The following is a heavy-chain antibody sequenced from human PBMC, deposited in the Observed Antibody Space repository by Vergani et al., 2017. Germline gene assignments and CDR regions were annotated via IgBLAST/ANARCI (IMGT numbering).Heavy chain of an antibody. D-gene: IGHD3-22*01. V-gene: IGHV3-7*02. J-gene: IGHJ4*02. CDR1: GFTFSSYW. Sequence: EVQLVESGGGLVQPGGSLRLSCAASGFTFSSYWMSWVRQAPGKGLEWVANIKQDGSEKYYVDSVKGRFTISRDNAKNSLYLQMNSLRAEDTAVYYCARAGSAGSGYYFGYWGQGTLVTVSS. CDR3: ARAGSAGSGYYFGY. CDR2: IKQDGSEK.